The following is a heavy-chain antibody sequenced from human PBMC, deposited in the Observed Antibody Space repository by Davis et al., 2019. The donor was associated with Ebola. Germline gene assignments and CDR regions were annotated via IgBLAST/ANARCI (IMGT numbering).Heavy chain of an antibody. D-gene: IGHD2-21*01. CDR2: ISSSGSKI. Sequence: GGSLRLSCAASAFIFNNYNINWVRQAPGKGLEWVSYISSSGSKIFYADSVKGRFSISRDNAKNSLFLQMNSLRDEDTAVYYCASVTAIPGFRGGIKEYYHYMDVWGRGTTVTVSS. CDR1: AFIFNNYN. CDR3: ASVTAIPGFRGGIKEYYHYMDV. V-gene: IGHV3-48*02. J-gene: IGHJ6*03.